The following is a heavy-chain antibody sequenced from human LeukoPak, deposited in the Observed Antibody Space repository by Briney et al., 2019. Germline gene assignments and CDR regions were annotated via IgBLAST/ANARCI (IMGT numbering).Heavy chain of an antibody. CDR3: VREGYYGLLTESGRDSFDA. Sequence: RGALRLSCAASGFTCSDYWMHWVRQGPGKGLAWVSHVVRDVNITHYADSVKGRFIISRDDARNTMYLQMNSLTVEDTAVYFCVREGYYGLLTESGRDSFDAWGQGTMVTVSS. CDR2: VVRDVNIT. D-gene: IGHD3-9*01. V-gene: IGHV3-74*01. CDR1: GFTCSDYW. J-gene: IGHJ3*01.